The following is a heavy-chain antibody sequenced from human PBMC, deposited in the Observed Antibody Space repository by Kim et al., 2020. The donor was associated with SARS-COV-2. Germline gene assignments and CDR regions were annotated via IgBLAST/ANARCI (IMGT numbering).Heavy chain of an antibody. V-gene: IGHV3-21*01. CDR2: ISSSSRYI. CDR3: ARAACSSTYGSRWLGLGESYKCDSIDV. CDR1: GFTFSSYS. Sequence: GGSLRLSCAASGFTFSSYSMNWVRQAPGKGLEWVSSISSSSRYIYYADSVKGRFTISRDNAKNSLYLQMNSLRAEDTAVYYCARAACSSTYGSRWLGLGESYKCDSIDVSGEEGTFTVS. D-gene: IGHD6-13*01. J-gene: IGHJ6*02.